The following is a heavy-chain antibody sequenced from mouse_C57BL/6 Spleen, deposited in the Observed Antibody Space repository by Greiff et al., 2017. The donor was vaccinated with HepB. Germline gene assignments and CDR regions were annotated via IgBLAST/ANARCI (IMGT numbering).Heavy chain of an antibody. CDR1: GYTFTSYW. J-gene: IGHJ4*01. Sequence: QVQLQQSGPELVKPGASVKLSCKASGYTFTSYWMHWVKQRPEQGLEWIGMIHPNSGSANYNEKFKSKATLTVDKSSSTAYMQHSSLTSEDSAVYYCARVALYYYAMDYWGKGTSVTVSS. D-gene: IGHD1-1*01. CDR2: IHPNSGSA. V-gene: IGHV1-64*01. CDR3: ARVALYYYAMDY.